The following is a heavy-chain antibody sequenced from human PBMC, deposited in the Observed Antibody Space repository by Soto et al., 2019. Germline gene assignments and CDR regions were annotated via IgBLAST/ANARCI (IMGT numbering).Heavy chain of an antibody. D-gene: IGHD3-16*01. CDR2: INHSGST. V-gene: IGHV4-34*01. CDR1: GGSFSGYY. Sequence: PSETLSLTCAVYGGSFSGYYWSWIRQPPGKGLEWIGEINHSGSTNYNPSLKSRVTISVDTSKNQFSLKLSSVTAADTAVYYCARVGQLGGYGMDVWGQGTTVTVSS. J-gene: IGHJ6*02. CDR3: ARVGQLGGYGMDV.